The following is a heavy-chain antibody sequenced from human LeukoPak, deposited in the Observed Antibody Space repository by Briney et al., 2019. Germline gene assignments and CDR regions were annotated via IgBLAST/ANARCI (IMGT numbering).Heavy chain of an antibody. CDR1: GFTFTDHW. J-gene: IGHJ4*02. V-gene: IGHV3-7*03. CDR3: ARDGAGSSGLWLFDY. Sequence: PGGSLRLSCAASGFTFTDHWMSWVRQTPGKGLEWVANIKEDGSEMFYVDFVKGRFTISRDDAIYSVYLQMNSLRAEDTAVYYCARDGAGSSGLWLFDYWGQGTLVTVSS. CDR2: IKEDGSEM. D-gene: IGHD3-22*01.